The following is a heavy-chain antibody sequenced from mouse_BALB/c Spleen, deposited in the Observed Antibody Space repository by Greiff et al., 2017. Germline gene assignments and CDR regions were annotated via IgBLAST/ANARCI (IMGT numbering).Heavy chain of an antibody. CDR2: ISDGGSYT. J-gene: IGHJ3*01. CDR1: GFTFSDYY. V-gene: IGHV5-4*02. Sequence: EVQLVESGGGLVKPGGSLKLSCAASGFTFSDYYMYWVRQTPEKRLEWVATISDGGSYTYYPDSVKGRFTISRDNAKNNLYLQMSSLKSEDTAMYYCARDSDYDVWFAYWGQGTLVTVSA. CDR3: ARDSDYDVWFAY. D-gene: IGHD2-4*01.